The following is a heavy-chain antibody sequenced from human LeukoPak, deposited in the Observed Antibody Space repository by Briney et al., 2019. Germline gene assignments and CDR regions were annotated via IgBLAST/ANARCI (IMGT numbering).Heavy chain of an antibody. Sequence: PGGSLRLSCAASGVAFSNYGMHWVRQAPGKGLEWVVVISYDGSKKFYADSVKGRFTISRDNSKNTLYLQMDSLRAEDTAVYYCAKDQDSGKYYVRLFQHWGQGTLVTVSS. V-gene: IGHV3-30*18. CDR1: GVAFSNYG. CDR3: AKDQDSGKYYVRLFQH. J-gene: IGHJ1*01. D-gene: IGHD1-26*01. CDR2: ISYDGSKK.